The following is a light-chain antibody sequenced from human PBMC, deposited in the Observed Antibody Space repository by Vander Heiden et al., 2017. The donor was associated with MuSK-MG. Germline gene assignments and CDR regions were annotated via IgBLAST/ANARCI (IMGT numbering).Light chain of an antibody. CDR3: QQYDKWPPLT. CDR2: GAS. CDR1: QRARSN. Sequence: EVVMTQSPATLSVSPGERATLSCSACQRARSNIAWYQQKPGQAPRLLIYGASTRATDTPNRCGGGGSGEEFTLTSSRLHSENSTVYYCQQYDKWPPLTFGGGTKVEIK. V-gene: IGKV3-15*01. J-gene: IGKJ4*01.